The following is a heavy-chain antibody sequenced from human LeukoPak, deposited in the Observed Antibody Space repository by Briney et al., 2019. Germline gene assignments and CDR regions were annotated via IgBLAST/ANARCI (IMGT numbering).Heavy chain of an antibody. CDR3: AKYGSGIN. V-gene: IGHV3-23*01. CDR1: GFIFSNFA. D-gene: IGHD3-10*01. J-gene: IGHJ4*02. Sequence: GGSLRLSCTASGFIFSNFAMSWVRQAPGKGLEWVSVISGNGGSTYYADSVKGRFTISRDNSRNTLFLQLNGLRDEDTAVYFCAKYGSGINWGQGTLVTVSS. CDR2: ISGNGGST.